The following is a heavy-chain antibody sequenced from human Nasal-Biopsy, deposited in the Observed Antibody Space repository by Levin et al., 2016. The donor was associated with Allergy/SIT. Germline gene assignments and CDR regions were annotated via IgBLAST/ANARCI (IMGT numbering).Heavy chain of an antibody. CDR1: GDSMSTGYYY. J-gene: IGHJ4*02. D-gene: IGHD3-10*01. V-gene: IGHV4-39*02. CDR3: ARVKRFADYVDS. CDR2: VFHTGYV. Sequence: SETLSLTCTVSGDSMSTGYYYWGWIRQPPGKGLEWIGSVFHTGYVGYSPSLKSRVTISADTSKNLFFLRATSLSAADTAVYYCARVKRFADYVDSWGQGTLVTVSS.